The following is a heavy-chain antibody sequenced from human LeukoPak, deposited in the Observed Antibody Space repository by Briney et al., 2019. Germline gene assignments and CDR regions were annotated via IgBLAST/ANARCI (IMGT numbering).Heavy chain of an antibody. CDR3: ARFPTAMASSDY. D-gene: IGHD5-18*01. CDR1: GGSINSGSYY. Sequence: SSETLSLTCTVSGGSINSGSYYWGWVPQPPGKGLEWIGSIYYTGSAYYNPSLKSRVTISVDTSKNQFSLRLSSVTAADTTVYYCARFPTAMASSDYWGQGTLVTVSS. J-gene: IGHJ4*02. V-gene: IGHV4-39*01. CDR2: IYYTGSA.